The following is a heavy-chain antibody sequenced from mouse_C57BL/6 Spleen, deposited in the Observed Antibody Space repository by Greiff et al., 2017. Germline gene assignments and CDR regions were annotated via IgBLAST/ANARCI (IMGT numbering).Heavy chain of an antibody. CDR2: INPSNGGT. J-gene: IGHJ4*01. CDR1: GYTFTSYW. D-gene: IGHD2-5*01. Sequence: VQLQQPGTELVKPGASVKLSCKASGYTFTSYWMHWVKQRPGQGLEWIGNINPSNGGTNYNEKFKSKATLTVDKSSSTAYMQLRSLTSEEYAVYDCERWGPYSNYEAMDYWGQGTSVTVSS. CDR3: ERWGPYSNYEAMDY. V-gene: IGHV1-53*01.